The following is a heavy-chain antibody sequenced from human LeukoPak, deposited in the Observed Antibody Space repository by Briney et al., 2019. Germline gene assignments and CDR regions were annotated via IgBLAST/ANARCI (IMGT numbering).Heavy chain of an antibody. CDR1: GFTFSSYG. CDR2: IWYDGSNK. V-gene: IGHV3-33*01. J-gene: IGHJ6*02. D-gene: IGHD3-10*01. CDR3: AREPSTMVPFDYYYGMDV. Sequence: GGSLRLSCAASGFTFSSYGMHWVRQAPGKGLEWVAVIWYDGSNKYYADSVKGRFTISRDNSKNTLYLQMNSLRAEDTAVYYCAREPSTMVPFDYYYGMDVWGQGTTVTVSS.